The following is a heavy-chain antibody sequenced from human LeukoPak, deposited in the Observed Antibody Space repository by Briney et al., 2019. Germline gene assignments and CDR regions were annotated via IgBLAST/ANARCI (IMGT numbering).Heavy chain of an antibody. CDR1: GFTFSSYW. J-gene: IGHJ4*02. V-gene: IGHV3-7*01. D-gene: IGHD2-2*01. CDR2: IKQNGSEK. CDR3: AREGGIVVVPAALDY. Sequence: GSLRLSCAASGFTFSSYWMSWVRQAPGKGLEWVANIKQNGSEKYYVDSVKGRFTISRDNAKNSLYLQMNSLRAEDTAVYYCAREGGIVVVPAALDYWGQGTLVTVSS.